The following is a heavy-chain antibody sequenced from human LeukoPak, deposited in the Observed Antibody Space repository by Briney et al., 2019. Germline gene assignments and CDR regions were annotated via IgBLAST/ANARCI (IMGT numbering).Heavy chain of an antibody. CDR1: GGTFSSHA. D-gene: IGHD2-21*01. J-gene: IGHJ1*01. CDR3: ARDSSEFRSLIPH. CDR2: IIPIFGTA. V-gene: IGHV1-69*13. Sequence: SVKVSCKASGGTFSSHAISWVRQAPGQGLEWVGGIIPIFGTAKYAQKFQGRVTITADESTSTAYMELSSLRSEDTAVYYCARDSSEFRSLIPHWGQGTLVTVSS.